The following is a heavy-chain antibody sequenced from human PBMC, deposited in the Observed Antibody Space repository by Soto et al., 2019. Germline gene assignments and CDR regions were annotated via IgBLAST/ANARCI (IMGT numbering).Heavy chain of an antibody. CDR2: INGGNDNT. CDR1: GYDFSNYA. CDR3: AMGAVRGVLTSYYGMDV. V-gene: IGHV1-3*05. D-gene: IGHD3-10*01. Sequence: QVQLVQSGAEERKPGASVKVSCKAAGYDFSNYALHWVRQAPGQRPEWMGWINGGNDNTKYSQQFQDRVTITRDTSASTAYIDLSSLRSEDTAVYYSAMGAVRGVLTSYYGMDVWGQGTTVTVSS. J-gene: IGHJ6*02.